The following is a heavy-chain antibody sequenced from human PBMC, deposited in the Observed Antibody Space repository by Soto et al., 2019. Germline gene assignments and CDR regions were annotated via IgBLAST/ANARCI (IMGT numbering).Heavy chain of an antibody. D-gene: IGHD1-26*01. CDR1: GFTFSSYW. CDR2: INNDGSSR. CDR3: SRDATTGYSAAGDY. V-gene: IGHV3-74*01. J-gene: IGHJ4*02. Sequence: PXGSLGLSCAASGFTFSSYWMHWVRQSPGKGLMWVSRINNDGSSRSYADSVKGRFTISRDNAKNTLYLQVNSLRAEDTAVYYCSRDATTGYSAAGDYWGQGTLVTVSS.